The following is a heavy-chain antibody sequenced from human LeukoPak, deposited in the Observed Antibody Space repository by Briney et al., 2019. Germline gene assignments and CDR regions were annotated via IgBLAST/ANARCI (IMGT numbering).Heavy chain of an antibody. J-gene: IGHJ4*02. CDR1: GGTFSSYA. V-gene: IGHV1-69*05. Sequence: ASVKVSCKASGGTFSSYAISWVRQAPGQGLEWMGGIIPIFGTANYAQKFQGRVTITTDESTSTAYMELSSLRSEDTAVYYCARDLGAPSLGRFGSKGFDYWGQGTLVTVSS. CDR2: IIPIFGTA. D-gene: IGHD3-10*01. CDR3: ARDLGAPSLGRFGSKGFDY.